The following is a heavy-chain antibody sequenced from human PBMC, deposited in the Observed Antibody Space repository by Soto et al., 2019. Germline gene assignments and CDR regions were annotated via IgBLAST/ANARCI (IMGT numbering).Heavy chain of an antibody. Sequence: QVQLVESGGGVVQPGRSLRLSCTASGFTFSGYAMHGVRQAPGKGLEWVAVISYDGSNKYYADSVKGRFTISRDNSKNTLFLQMNSLRAEYTAVYYCARPDYGSGSYPDYWGQGTLVTVSS. CDR2: ISYDGSNK. J-gene: IGHJ4*02. CDR3: ARPDYGSGSYPDY. D-gene: IGHD3-10*01. CDR1: GFTFSGYA. V-gene: IGHV3-30-3*01.